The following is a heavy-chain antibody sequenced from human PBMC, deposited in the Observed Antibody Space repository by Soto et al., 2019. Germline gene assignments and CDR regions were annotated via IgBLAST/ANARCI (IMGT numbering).Heavy chain of an antibody. Sequence: PSQTLSLTCTVLGGSSGSIGYYRGLIRQPPGKGLEWIGRIYSSGSTYYNPSLKSRVTISVDTSKNQISLKLSSVTAADTAVYYCARRSIAVEKGAFDIWGQGTMVTVSS. CDR1: GGSSGSIGYY. J-gene: IGHJ3*02. CDR3: ARRSIAVEKGAFDI. CDR2: IYSSGST. D-gene: IGHD6-19*01. V-gene: IGHV4-39*01.